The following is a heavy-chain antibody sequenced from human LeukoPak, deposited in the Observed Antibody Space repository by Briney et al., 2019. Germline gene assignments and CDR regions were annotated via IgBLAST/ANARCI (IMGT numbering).Heavy chain of an antibody. CDR1: GFTFSVYD. CDR3: ARDRTAAWTDDAFDI. V-gene: IGHV3-69-1*01. J-gene: IGHJ3*02. D-gene: IGHD6-13*01. Sequence: GGSLRLSCAASGFTFSVYDMYWIRQSPGKGLECVSVISRGGISYYADSVKGRFTISRDNAKNSLYLQMNSPRAEDTAVYYCARDRTAAWTDDAFDIWGQGTMVTVSS. CDR2: ISRGGIS.